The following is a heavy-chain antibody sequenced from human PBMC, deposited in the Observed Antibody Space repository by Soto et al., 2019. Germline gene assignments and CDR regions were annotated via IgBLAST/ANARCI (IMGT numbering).Heavy chain of an antibody. J-gene: IGHJ4*02. V-gene: IGHV4-31*03. CDR1: GGSISSGGYY. CDR3: ARTTSWYGDDY. Sequence: PSETLSLTCTVSGGSISSGGYYWSWIRQHPGKGLEWIGYIYYSGSTYYNPSLKSRVTISVDMSKNQFSLKLSSVTAADTAVYYCARTTSWYGDDYWGQGTLVTVSS. CDR2: IYYSGST. D-gene: IGHD6-13*01.